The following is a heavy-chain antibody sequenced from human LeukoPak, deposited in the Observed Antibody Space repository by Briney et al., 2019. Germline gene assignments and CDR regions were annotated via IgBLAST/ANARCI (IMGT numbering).Heavy chain of an antibody. V-gene: IGHV3-11*06. D-gene: IGHD3-22*01. CDR1: GFTFSDYY. J-gene: IGHJ3*02. CDR3: ARSPGERYYYDSSGSYLSGAFDI. CDR2: ISSSSSYT. Sequence: GGSLRLSCAASGFTFSDYYMSWIRQAPGKGLEWVSYISSSSSYTNYADSVKGRFTISRDNAKNSLYLQMNSLRAEDTAVYYCARSPGERYYYDSSGSYLSGAFDIWGQGTMVTVSS.